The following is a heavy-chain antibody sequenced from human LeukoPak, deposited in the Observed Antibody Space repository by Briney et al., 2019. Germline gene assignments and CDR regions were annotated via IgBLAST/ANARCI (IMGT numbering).Heavy chain of an antibody. J-gene: IGHJ4*02. CDR2: INHSGST. CDR3: ASRYYDFWSGYYTGNFDY. Sequence: SETLSLTCAVYGGSFSGYYWSWIRQPPGKGLEWIGEINHSGSTNYNPSLKSRVTISVDTSKNQFSLKLSSVTAADTAVYYCASRYYDFWSGYYTGNFDYWGQGTLATVSS. D-gene: IGHD3-3*01. V-gene: IGHV4-34*01. CDR1: GGSFSGYY.